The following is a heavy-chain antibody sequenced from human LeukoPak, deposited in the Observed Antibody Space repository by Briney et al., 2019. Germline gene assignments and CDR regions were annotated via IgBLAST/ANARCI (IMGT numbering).Heavy chain of an antibody. V-gene: IGHV4-59*11. Sequence: SETLSLTCTVSGGSISSHYWSWIRQPPGKGLEWIGYIYYSGSTNYNPSLKSRVTVSVDTSKNQFSLKLSSVTAADTAVYYCARLVTKIVVVPRGIYFDYWGQGTLVTVSS. CDR2: IYYSGST. D-gene: IGHD3-22*01. CDR3: ARLVTKIVVVPRGIYFDY. J-gene: IGHJ4*02. CDR1: GGSISSHY.